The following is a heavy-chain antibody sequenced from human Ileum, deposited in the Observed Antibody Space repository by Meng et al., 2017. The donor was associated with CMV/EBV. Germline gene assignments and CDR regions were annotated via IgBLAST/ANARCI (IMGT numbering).Heavy chain of an antibody. CDR1: GDGVWGNSVG. D-gene: IGHD6-13*01. J-gene: IGHJ4*02. CDR2: TYYRSRWYN. Sequence: GLVPPAQRASPPCGDPGDGVWGNSVGGKWMRQSPSRGLGWRGRTYYRSRWYNDYAESVKSRITINPDTSTNQFSLDLSSVTPEDTAIYYCARGESSSLDYWGQGTLVTVSS. CDR3: ARGESSSLDY. V-gene: IGHV6-1*01.